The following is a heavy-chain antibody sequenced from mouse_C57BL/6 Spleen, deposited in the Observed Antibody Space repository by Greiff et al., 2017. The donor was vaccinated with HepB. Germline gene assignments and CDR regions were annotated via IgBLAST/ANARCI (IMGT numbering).Heavy chain of an antibody. Sequence: EVQLQQSGPELVKPGASVKIPCKASGYTFTDYNMDWVKQSHGKSLEWIGDINPNNGGTIYNQKFKGKAKLTVDTSSSTAYMELRSLTSEDTAVYYCARQRRFIYYEYAAYAMDSWGQGTSVTVSS. J-gene: IGHJ4*01. V-gene: IGHV1-18*01. CDR3: ARQRRFIYYEYAAYAMDS. CDR2: INPNNGGT. D-gene: IGHD2-4*01. CDR1: GYTFTDYN.